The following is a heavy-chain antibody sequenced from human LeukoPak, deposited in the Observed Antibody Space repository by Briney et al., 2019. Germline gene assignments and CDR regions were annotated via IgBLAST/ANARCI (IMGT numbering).Heavy chain of an antibody. CDR1: GFTFSDYS. D-gene: IGHD3-22*01. Sequence: GGSLRLSCAASGFTFSDYSMSWVRQAPGKGLEWVSYISSSSSTIYYADSVRGRFTISRDNAENSLYLQMNSLRPEDTAVYFCAKDLNTYRYDSRDLQHWGQGILVTVSS. CDR3: AKDLNTYRYDSRDLQH. J-gene: IGHJ1*01. CDR2: ISSSSSTI. V-gene: IGHV3-48*01.